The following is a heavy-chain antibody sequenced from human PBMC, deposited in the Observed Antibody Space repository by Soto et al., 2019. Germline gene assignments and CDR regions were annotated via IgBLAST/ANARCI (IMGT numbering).Heavy chain of an antibody. CDR2: ISGAVTST. Sequence: KEMEWVAVISGAVTSTYYADSVKGRFTISRDNSEDTVYLQLNSLRSEDTAVFFFFQAEDGIRDL. CDR3: FQAEDGIRDL. D-gene: IGHD2-21*01. J-gene: IGHJ2*01. V-gene: IGHV3-30-3*01.